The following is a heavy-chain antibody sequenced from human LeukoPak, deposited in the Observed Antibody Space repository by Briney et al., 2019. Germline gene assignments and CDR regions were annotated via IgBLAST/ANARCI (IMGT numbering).Heavy chain of an antibody. CDR1: GFTFSSYA. V-gene: IGHV3-11*05. CDR2: ISSSSSYT. D-gene: IGHD2-2*01. J-gene: IGHJ4*02. CDR3: ARDWGYCSSTSCYEDYYFDY. Sequence: GGSLRLSCAASGFTFSSYAMSWVRQAPGKGLEWVSYISSSSSYTNYADSVKGRFTISRDNAKNSLYLQMNSLRAEDTAVYYCARDWGYCSSTSCYEDYYFDYWGQGTLVTVSS.